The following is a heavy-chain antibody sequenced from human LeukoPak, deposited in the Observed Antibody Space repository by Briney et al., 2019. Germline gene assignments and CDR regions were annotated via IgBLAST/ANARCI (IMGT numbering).Heavy chain of an antibody. Sequence: ASVKVSCKASGYIFTSYYIHWVRQAPGQGLEWMGWINPNSGGTNYAQKFQGRVTMTRDTSISTAYMELSRLRSDDTAVYYCARDEYGDYAQEDYWGQGTLVTVSS. CDR1: GYIFTSYY. J-gene: IGHJ4*02. CDR2: INPNSGGT. D-gene: IGHD4-17*01. CDR3: ARDEYGDYAQEDY. V-gene: IGHV1-2*02.